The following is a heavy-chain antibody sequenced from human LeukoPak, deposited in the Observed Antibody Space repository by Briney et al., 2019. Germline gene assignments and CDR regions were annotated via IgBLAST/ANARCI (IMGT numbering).Heavy chain of an antibody. CDR3: AKDVGGLDYADYGGEFDY. Sequence: GGSLRLSCAASGLTFDDYAMRWVRQAPGKGLEWVSGISWNSRSVGYAASVKGRFTISRDNAKNSLHLQMNSLRLEDTALYYCAKDVGGLDYADYGGEFDYWAREPWSPSPQ. J-gene: IGHJ4*02. V-gene: IGHV3-9*01. D-gene: IGHD4-17*01. CDR1: GLTFDDYA. CDR2: ISWNSRSV.